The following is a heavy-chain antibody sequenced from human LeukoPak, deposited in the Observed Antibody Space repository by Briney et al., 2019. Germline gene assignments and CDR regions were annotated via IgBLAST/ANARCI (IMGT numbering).Heavy chain of an antibody. CDR3: ARDSGYSFDY. D-gene: IGHD5-12*01. J-gene: IGHJ4*02. CDR2: ISGSGTKT. CDR1: GFTFSSYG. V-gene: IGHV3-23*01. Sequence: GGSLRLSCAASGFTFSSYGMSWVRQAPGKGLEWVSAISGSGTKTYYEESVKGRFTISRDNSKNTLYLQMNSLRAEDTAVYYCARDSGYSFDYWGQGTLVTVSS.